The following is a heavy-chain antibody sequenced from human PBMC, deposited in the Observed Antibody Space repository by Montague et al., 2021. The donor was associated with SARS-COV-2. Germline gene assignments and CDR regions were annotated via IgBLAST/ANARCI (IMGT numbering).Heavy chain of an antibody. CDR2: IIQSGKT. CDR3: ARRESSVWGVTVSAELDY. CDR1: GASFSGYY. D-gene: IGHD3-10*01. V-gene: IGHV4-34*12. Sequence: SETLSLTCAVYGASFSGYYWSWIRQPPGKGLEWIGEIIQSGKTSYNPSLQSRVIISVDTSKNQFSLRLSSVTAADTAVYYCARRESSVWGVTVSAELDYWGQGTLVIVSS. J-gene: IGHJ4*02.